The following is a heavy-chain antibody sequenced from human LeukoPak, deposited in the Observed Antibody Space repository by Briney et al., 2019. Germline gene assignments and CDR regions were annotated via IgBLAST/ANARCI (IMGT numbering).Heavy chain of an antibody. J-gene: IGHJ6*03. CDR1: RYTFTSYD. D-gene: IGHD3-3*01. CDR2: MNPNSGNT. CDR3: ARSIIGVLRFLEWLPKYYYYYYIDV. Sequence: GASVKVSCKASRYTFTSYDINWVRQATGQGLEWMGWMNPNSGNTGYAQKFQGRVTITRNTSISTAYMEQSSLRSEDTAVHYCARSIIGVLRFLEWLPKYYYYYYIDVWGKGTTVTFSS. V-gene: IGHV1-8*03.